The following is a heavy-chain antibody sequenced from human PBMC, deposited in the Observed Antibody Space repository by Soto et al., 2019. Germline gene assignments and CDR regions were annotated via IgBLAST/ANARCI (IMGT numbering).Heavy chain of an antibody. Sequence: QVQLQESGPGLVKPSQTLSLTCSVSGGSISSGGYYWSWIRQPPGKGLEWIGYIYYSANTHYNPSLTYRVSISGARSKNQFALNLRPVPAADTAVYYCAQSGGNSNCSGMDGWGPGTRVTLSS. J-gene: IGHJ6*02. CDR1: GGSISSGGYY. CDR2: IYYSANT. V-gene: IGHV4-31*02. D-gene: IGHD1-7*01. CDR3: AQSGGNSNCSGMDG.